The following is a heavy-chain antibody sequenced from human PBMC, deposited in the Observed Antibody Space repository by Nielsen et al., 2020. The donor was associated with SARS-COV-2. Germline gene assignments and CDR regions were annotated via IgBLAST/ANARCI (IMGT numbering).Heavy chain of an antibody. D-gene: IGHD6-13*01. V-gene: IGHV3-9*01. CDR2: ISWNSGSI. J-gene: IGHJ4*02. CDR1: GFTFDDYA. CDR3: TVTGQLGDY. Sequence: SLKISCAASGFTFDDYAMHWVRQAPGKGLEWVSGISWNSGSIGYADSVKGRFTISRDNAKNSLYLQMNSLRAEDTALYYCTVTGQLGDYWGQGTLVTVSS.